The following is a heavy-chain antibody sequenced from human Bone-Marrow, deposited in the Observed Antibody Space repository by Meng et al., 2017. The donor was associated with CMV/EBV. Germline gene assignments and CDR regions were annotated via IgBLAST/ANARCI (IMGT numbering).Heavy chain of an antibody. D-gene: IGHD3-9*01. V-gene: IGHV1-2*02. CDR2: INPNSGGT. Sequence: SVKVSCKASGYTFTGYYMHWVRQAPGQGLGWMGWINPNSGGTNYAQKFQGRVTMTRDTSISTAYMELSRLRYDDTAVYYCARVDILTGYGRWWFDPWGQGTLVTVSS. CDR3: ARVDILTGYGRWWFDP. CDR1: GYTFTGYY. J-gene: IGHJ5*02.